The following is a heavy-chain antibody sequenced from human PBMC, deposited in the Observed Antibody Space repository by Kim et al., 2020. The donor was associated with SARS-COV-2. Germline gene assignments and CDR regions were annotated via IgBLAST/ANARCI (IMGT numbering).Heavy chain of an antibody. CDR1: GFTFNTFD. Sequence: GGSLRLSCVASGFTFNTFDMSWVRQAPGKGLEWVSVIFGNGGRTSYADSVNGRFTISKDNSKNTLYLQMNNLRVEDTAIYYCVKGAYLDYLGQGTLVTVSS. D-gene: IGHD1-26*01. V-gene: IGHV3-23*01. J-gene: IGHJ4*02. CDR3: VKGAYLDY. CDR2: IFGNGGRT.